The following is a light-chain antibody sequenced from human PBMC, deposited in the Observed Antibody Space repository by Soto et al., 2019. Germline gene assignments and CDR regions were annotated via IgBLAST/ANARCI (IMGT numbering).Light chain of an antibody. Sequence: DIQMTQSPSSLSASVGDRVTITFRASQDIRDYLVWYQQRPGEVPTLLIYAASTLQPGAPSRFSGRGYGTEFTLTISSLQSEDVSPSYCQKYGVAPYTFGPGTKVDL. CDR1: QDIRDY. CDR3: QKYGVAPYT. CDR2: AAS. V-gene: IGKV1-27*01. J-gene: IGKJ3*01.